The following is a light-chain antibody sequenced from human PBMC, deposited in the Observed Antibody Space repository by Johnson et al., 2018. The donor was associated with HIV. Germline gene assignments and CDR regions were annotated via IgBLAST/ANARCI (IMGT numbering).Light chain of an antibody. CDR1: SSNIGNNY. V-gene: IGLV1-51*01. J-gene: IGLJ1*01. CDR3: GTWDSSLSAYV. Sequence: QSVLTQPPSVSAAPGQKVTISCSGSSSNIGNNYVSWYQQVPGTAPKLLIYDNTKRPSGIPDHFSGSKSGTSATLGITGLQTGDEADYYCGTWDSSLSAYVFGTGTKVTVL. CDR2: DNT.